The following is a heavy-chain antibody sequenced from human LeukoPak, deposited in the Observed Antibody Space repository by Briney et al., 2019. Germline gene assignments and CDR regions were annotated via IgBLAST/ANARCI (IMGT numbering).Heavy chain of an antibody. CDR3: GRLAHNAWYAIDF. V-gene: IGHV3-7*01. CDR2: ILPDGSQK. Sequence: GGSLRLTCVASDFTFDFYWMTWVRQAPGKGLEWLANILPDGSQKYYVDSVKGRFTISRDNPKNSLYLQINNLRAEDTAVYYCGRLAHNAWYAIDFWGQGTLVTVSS. CDR1: DFTFDFYW. J-gene: IGHJ4*02. D-gene: IGHD2-2*01.